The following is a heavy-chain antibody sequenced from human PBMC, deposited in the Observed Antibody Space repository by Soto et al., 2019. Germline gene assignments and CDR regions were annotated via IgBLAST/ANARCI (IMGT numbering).Heavy chain of an antibody. D-gene: IGHD2-21*02. CDR3: ARDMTYRMDV. CDR2: INSDGSRT. V-gene: IGHV3-74*03. CDR1: GFTFSRSW. J-gene: IGHJ6*02. Sequence: EMQLVESGGGLVQPGESLRLSCAASGFTFSRSWMHWVRQAPGKGLGWVSHINSDGSRTTYADSVKGRFTISRDNAKNTLYLQVNSLRAEDTAVYYCARDMTYRMDVWGQGTTVTVSS.